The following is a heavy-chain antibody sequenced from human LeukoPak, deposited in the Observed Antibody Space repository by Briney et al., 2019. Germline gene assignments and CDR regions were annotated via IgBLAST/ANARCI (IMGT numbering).Heavy chain of an antibody. CDR3: ARDSPIAVAGIESYDAFDI. J-gene: IGHJ3*02. V-gene: IGHV4-38-2*02. CDR1: GYSISSGYY. CDR2: IYHSGST. Sequence: SETLSLTCTVSGYSISSGYYWGWIRQPPGKGLEWIGSIYHSGSTYYNPSLKGRVTISVDTSKNQFSLKLSSVTAADTAVYYCARDSPIAVAGIESYDAFDIWGQGTMVTVSS. D-gene: IGHD6-19*01.